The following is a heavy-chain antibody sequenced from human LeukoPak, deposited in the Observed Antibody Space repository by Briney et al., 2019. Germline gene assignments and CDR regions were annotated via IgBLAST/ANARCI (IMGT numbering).Heavy chain of an antibody. J-gene: IGHJ4*02. CDR1: GGSFSSGSYY. CDR3: ARESRGYSGYDPFDY. D-gene: IGHD5-12*01. CDR2: IYYSGST. Sequence: SETLSLTCTVSGGSFSSGSYYWSWIRQRPGKGLEWMGYIYYSGSTNYNPSLKSRVTISVDTSKNQFSLKLSSVTAADTAVYYCARESRGYSGYDPFDYWGQGTLVTVSS. V-gene: IGHV4-61*01.